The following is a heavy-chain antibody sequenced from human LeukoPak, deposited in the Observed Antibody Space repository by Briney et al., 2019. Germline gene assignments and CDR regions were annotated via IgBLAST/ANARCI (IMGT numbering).Heavy chain of an antibody. CDR3: ASASRSGYDDH. D-gene: IGHD3-3*01. J-gene: IGHJ4*02. Sequence: YWXHXXXXXPGKGLVWVSRINRDGSSATYADSVKGRFTISRDNAKNTLYLQMNSLSAEDTAVYYCASASRSGYDDHWGQGTLVTVST. V-gene: IGHV3-74*01. CDR1: YW. CDR2: INRDGSSA.